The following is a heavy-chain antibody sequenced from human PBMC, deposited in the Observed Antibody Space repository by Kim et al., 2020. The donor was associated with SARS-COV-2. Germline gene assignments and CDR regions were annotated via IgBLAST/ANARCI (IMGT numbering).Heavy chain of an antibody. V-gene: IGHV3-23*01. CDR2: ISGSGGST. D-gene: IGHD3-16*01. CDR3: AKDLGGFYDYVWGSYDAFDI. CDR1: GFTFSSYA. Sequence: GGSLRLSCAASGFTFSSYAMSWVRQAPGKGLEGVSAISGSGGSTYYADSVKGRFTISRDNSKNTLYLQMNSLRAEDTAVYYCAKDLGGFYDYVWGSYDAFDIWGQGTMVTVSS. J-gene: IGHJ3*02.